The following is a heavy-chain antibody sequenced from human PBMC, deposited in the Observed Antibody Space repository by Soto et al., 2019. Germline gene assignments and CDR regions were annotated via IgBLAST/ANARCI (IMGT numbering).Heavy chain of an antibody. J-gene: IGHJ4*02. D-gene: IGHD3-22*01. CDR2: FDPEDGET. Sequence: ASVKVSCKVSGYTLTELSMHWVRQAPGKGLEWMGGFDPEDGETIYAQKFQGRVTMTEDTSTDTAYMELSSLRSEDTAVYYCATAHFRITIIVVTKPRPPFDYWCQGTLVT. CDR3: ATAHFRITIIVVTKPRPPFDY. V-gene: IGHV1-24*01. CDR1: GYTLTELS.